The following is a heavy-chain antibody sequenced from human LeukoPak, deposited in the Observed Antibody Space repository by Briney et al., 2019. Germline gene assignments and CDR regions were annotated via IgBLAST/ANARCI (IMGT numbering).Heavy chain of an antibody. D-gene: IGHD3-22*01. CDR2: IYHSGST. CDR1: GYSISSGFY. V-gene: IGHV4-38-2*01. CDR3: ARHGLSGSGYSQFDY. Sequence: PSETLSLTCAVSGYSISSGFYWGWIRQPPGKGLEWIGNIYHSGSTYYNPSLKSRVTISVDTPNNQFSLKLSSVTTADTAVYYCARHGLSGSGYSQFDYWGQGTLVTVSS. J-gene: IGHJ4*02.